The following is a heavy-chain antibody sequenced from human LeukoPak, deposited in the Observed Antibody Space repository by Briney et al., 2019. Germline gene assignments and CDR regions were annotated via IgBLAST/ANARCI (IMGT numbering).Heavy chain of an antibody. CDR1: GYTFTSYA. D-gene: IGHD2-21*02. J-gene: IGHJ3*02. CDR3: ARGAYCGGDCYSGDAFDI. CDR2: INTNTGNP. V-gene: IGHV7-4-1*02. Sequence: GASVKVSCKASGYTFTSYAMNWVRQAPGQGLEWMGWINTNTGNPTYAQGFTGRFVFSLDTSVSTAYLQISSLKAEDTAVYYCARGAYCGGDCYSGDAFDIWGQGTMVTVSS.